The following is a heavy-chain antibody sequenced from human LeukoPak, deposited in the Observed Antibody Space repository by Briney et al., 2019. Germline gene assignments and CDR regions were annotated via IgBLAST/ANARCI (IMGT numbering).Heavy chain of an antibody. Sequence: PGESLKISCKGSGYSFTSYWIGWVRQMPGKGLEWMGIIYPGDSDTRYSPSFQGQVTISADKSISTAYLQWSSLKASDTAMYYCARQQIAVAGLYWFDPWGQGTLVTVSS. V-gene: IGHV5-51*01. CDR1: GYSFTSYW. D-gene: IGHD6-19*01. J-gene: IGHJ5*02. CDR2: IYPGDSDT. CDR3: ARQQIAVAGLYWFDP.